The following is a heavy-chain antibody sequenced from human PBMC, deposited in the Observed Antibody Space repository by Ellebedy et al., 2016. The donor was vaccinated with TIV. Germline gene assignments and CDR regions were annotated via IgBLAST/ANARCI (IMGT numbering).Heavy chain of an antibody. CDR1: GGSISSYY. CDR3: ARIVVVPAAKSYYYYMDV. D-gene: IGHD2-2*01. J-gene: IGHJ6*03. V-gene: IGHV4-59*12. Sequence: SETLSLTXTVSGGSISSYYWSWIRQPPGKGLEWIGYIYYSGSTNYNPSLKSRVTISVDTSKNQFSLKLSSVTAADTAVYYCARIVVVPAAKSYYYYMDVWGKGTTVTVSS. CDR2: IYYSGST.